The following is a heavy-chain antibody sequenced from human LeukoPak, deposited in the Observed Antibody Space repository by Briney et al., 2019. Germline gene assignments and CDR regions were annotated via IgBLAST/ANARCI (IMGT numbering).Heavy chain of an antibody. CDR3: ARAPRGGASDY. J-gene: IGHJ4*02. D-gene: IGHD1-26*01. V-gene: IGHV1-18*01. Sequence: ASVKVSCKTSGYTFITYGIRWVRQAPGQGLEWMGWISAHSVDSKYAQKLQGRVTMTTDTSTSTAYMEVRSLRSDDTAMYYCARAPRGGASDYWGQGTLVTVSS. CDR2: ISAHSVDS. CDR1: GYTFITYG.